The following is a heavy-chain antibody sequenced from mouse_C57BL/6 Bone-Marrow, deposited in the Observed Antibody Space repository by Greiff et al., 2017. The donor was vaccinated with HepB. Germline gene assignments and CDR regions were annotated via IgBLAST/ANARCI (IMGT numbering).Heavy chain of an antibody. J-gene: IGHJ1*03. CDR2: INSDGGST. CDR3: ARRADYYGSSYWYFDV. Sequence: EVKVEESGGGLVQPGESLKLSCESNEYEFPSHDMSWVRKTPEKRLELVAAINSDGGSTYYPDTMERRFIISRDNTKKTLYLQMSSLRSEDTALYYCARRADYYGSSYWYFDVWGTGTTVTVSS. CDR1: EYEFPSHD. D-gene: IGHD1-1*01. V-gene: IGHV5-2*03.